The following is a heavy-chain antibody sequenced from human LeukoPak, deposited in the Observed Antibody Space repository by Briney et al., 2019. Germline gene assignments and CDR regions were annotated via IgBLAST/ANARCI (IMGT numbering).Heavy chain of an antibody. CDR3: ATPGLYYYDSSGYPYYFDY. V-gene: IGHV3-48*01. J-gene: IGHJ4*02. Sequence: GALRLSCAASGFTFSSYSMNWVRQAPGKGLEWVSYISSSSSTIYYADSVKGRFTISRDNSKNTLYLQMNSLRADDTAVYYCATPGLYYYDSSGYPYYFDYWGQGTLVTVSS. CDR1: GFTFSSYS. CDR2: ISSSSSTI. D-gene: IGHD3-22*01.